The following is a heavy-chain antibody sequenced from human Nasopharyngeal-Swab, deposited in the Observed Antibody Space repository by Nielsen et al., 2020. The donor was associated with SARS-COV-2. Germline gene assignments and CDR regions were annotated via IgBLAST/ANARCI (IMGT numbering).Heavy chain of an antibody. Sequence: WIRQPPGKGLEWIGYIYYSGSTNYNPSLKNRVTISVDTSKNQFSLKLSSVTAADTAVYYYARHLEDYDFWTLAYGMDVWGQGTTVTVSS. V-gene: IGHV4-59*08. CDR2: IYYSGST. D-gene: IGHD3-3*01. CDR3: ARHLEDYDFWTLAYGMDV. J-gene: IGHJ6*02.